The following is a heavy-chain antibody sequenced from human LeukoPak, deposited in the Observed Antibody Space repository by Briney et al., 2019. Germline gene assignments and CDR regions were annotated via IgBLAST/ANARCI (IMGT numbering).Heavy chain of an antibody. Sequence: GGSLRLSCAASGFTFSDCVMSWLRQAPGKGLEWVSHISSFSNFRSYADSVKGRFTISRDNAKNSLYLQVNSLRAEDTAVYYCARPTIAAAGNFEYWGQGTLVTVSS. D-gene: IGHD6-13*01. V-gene: IGHV3-11*03. CDR3: ARPTIAAAGNFEY. CDR1: GFTFSDCV. CDR2: ISSFSNFR. J-gene: IGHJ4*02.